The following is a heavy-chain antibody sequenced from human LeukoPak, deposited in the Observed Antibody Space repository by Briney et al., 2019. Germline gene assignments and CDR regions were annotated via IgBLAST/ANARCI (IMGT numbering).Heavy chain of an antibody. Sequence: PSETLSLTCAVYGGSFSGYYWSWIRQPPGKGLEWIGEIYHSGSTNYNPSLKSRVTISVDTSKNQFSLKLSSVTAADTAVYYCARMRGPAARSETKYYYYYYYMDVWGKGTTVTVSS. V-gene: IGHV4-34*01. CDR3: ARMRGPAARSETKYYYYYYYMDV. D-gene: IGHD6-6*01. CDR1: GGSFSGYY. J-gene: IGHJ6*03. CDR2: IYHSGST.